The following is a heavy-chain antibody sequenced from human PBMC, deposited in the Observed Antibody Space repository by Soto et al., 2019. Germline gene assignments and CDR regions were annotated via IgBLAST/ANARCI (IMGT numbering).Heavy chain of an antibody. Sequence: PXGTLYLTCTVSGGAVSSGTYYWSWIRQPPGKGLEWIGHIYFTGSTNYNPSLKSRVTMSLDTSRNQFSLKLSSVTAADTAVYYCTRGPPRVQWFDPWGLGTLVTVSS. J-gene: IGHJ5*02. CDR2: IYFTGST. V-gene: IGHV4-61*01. CDR3: TRGPPRVQWFDP. CDR1: GGAVSSGTYY.